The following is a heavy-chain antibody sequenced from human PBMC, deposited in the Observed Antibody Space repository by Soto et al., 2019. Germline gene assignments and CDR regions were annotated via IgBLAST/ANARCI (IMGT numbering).Heavy chain of an antibody. Sequence: EVQLLESGGGLVQPGGSLRLSCAASGFTFSRYAMSWVRQAPGKGLEWVSGISGSGGSTYYADSMKGRFTISRDNSKNTLYLQSNSLRVEDTAVYYCAKVGIYCSNGVCTSFWGQGTLVTVSS. D-gene: IGHD2-8*01. CDR2: ISGSGGST. J-gene: IGHJ4*02. CDR1: GFTFSRYA. CDR3: AKVGIYCSNGVCTSF. V-gene: IGHV3-23*01.